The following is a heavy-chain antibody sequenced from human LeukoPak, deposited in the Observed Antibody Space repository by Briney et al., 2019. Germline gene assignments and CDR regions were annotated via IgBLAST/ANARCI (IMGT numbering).Heavy chain of an antibody. CDR3: AREDRYYDILTGYYFEGFDY. J-gene: IGHJ4*02. CDR2: IYYSGST. CDR1: GGSISSYY. D-gene: IGHD3-9*01. V-gene: IGHV4-59*01. Sequence: SETLSLTCTVSGGSISSYYWSWIRQPPGKGLEWIGYIYYSGSTNYNPSLKSRVTISVDTSKNQFSLKLSSVTAADTAVYYCAREDRYYDILTGYYFEGFDYWGQGTLVTVSS.